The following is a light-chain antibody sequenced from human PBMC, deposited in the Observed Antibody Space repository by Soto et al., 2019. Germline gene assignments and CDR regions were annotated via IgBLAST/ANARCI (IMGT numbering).Light chain of an antibody. V-gene: IGLV2-11*01. CDR2: DVS. Sequence: QSALTQPPSASGSPGQSVTISCTGTSSDVGAYNYVSWYQQYTGKAPKLMIYDVSKRPSGVPDRFSGSKFGNTASLTISGLQAEDEADYYCCSYAGAFTYVFGSGTKLTVL. J-gene: IGLJ1*01. CDR1: SSDVGAYNY. CDR3: CSYAGAFTYV.